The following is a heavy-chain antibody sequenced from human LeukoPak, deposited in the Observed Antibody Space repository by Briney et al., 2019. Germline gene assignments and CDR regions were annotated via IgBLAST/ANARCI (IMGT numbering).Heavy chain of an antibody. CDR2: ITGSTGST. V-gene: IGHV3-23*01. D-gene: IGHD1-26*01. CDR1: GFTFSSYA. CDR3: ARDGLLGYFDY. Sequence: GGSLRLSCAASGFTFSSYAMTWVRQPPGKGLEGVSSITGSTGSTYYADSVKGRFTISRDNSKNTLYLQMNSLRAEDTAVYYCARDGLLGYFDYWGQGTLVTVSS. J-gene: IGHJ4*02.